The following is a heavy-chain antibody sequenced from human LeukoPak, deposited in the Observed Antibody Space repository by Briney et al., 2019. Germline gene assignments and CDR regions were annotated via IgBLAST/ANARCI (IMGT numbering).Heavy chain of an antibody. Sequence: SSQTLSLTCTVSGGSISSGSYYWSWIRQPAGKGLEWIGRIYTSGSTNYNPSLKSRVTMSVDTSKNQFSLKLSSVTAADTAVYYCAREYCSSTSCYTHRTPNNWFDPWGQGTLVTVSS. CDR1: GGSISSGSYY. D-gene: IGHD2-2*02. CDR2: IYTSGST. J-gene: IGHJ5*02. CDR3: AREYCSSTSCYTHRTPNNWFDP. V-gene: IGHV4-61*02.